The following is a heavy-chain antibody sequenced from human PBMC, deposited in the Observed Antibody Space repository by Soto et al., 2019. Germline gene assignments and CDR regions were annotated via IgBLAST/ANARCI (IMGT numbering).Heavy chain of an antibody. D-gene: IGHD3-22*01. V-gene: IGHV1-69*04. CDR1: GDTFSSYA. J-gene: IGHJ4*02. CDR3: ARDFYDSGGYFSFDY. Sequence: SVKVSCKASGDTFSSYAISWVRQAPGQGLECLGRIIPVLGIANYTQKFQGRVTFTADISTSTAYMELSSLRSDDTAVYYCARDFYDSGGYFSFDYWGQGTLVTVSS. CDR2: IIPVLGIA.